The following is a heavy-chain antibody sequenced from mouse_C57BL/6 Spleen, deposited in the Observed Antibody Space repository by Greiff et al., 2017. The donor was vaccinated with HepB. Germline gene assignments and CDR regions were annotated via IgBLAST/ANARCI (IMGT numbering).Heavy chain of an antibody. V-gene: IGHV1-22*01. Sequence: VQLKQSGPELVKPGASVKMSCKASGYTFTDYNMHWVKQSHGKSLEWIGYINPNNGGTSYNQKFKGKATLTVNKSSSTAYMELRSLTSEDSAVYYCARREIYYGSSSFAYWGQGTLVTVSA. CDR1: GYTFTDYN. D-gene: IGHD1-1*01. CDR3: ARREIYYGSSSFAY. CDR2: INPNNGGT. J-gene: IGHJ3*01.